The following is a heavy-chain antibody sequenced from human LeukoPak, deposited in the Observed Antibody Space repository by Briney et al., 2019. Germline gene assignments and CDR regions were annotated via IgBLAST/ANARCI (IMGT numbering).Heavy chain of an antibody. J-gene: IGHJ4*02. CDR1: GFTFRNYA. CDR2: IGARADTS. CDR3: VKRDRGTFDY. D-gene: IGHD1-1*01. Sequence: PGGSLRVSCAASGFTFRNYAMTWVRQAPGKGLEWVSAIGARADTSDYADSVKGRFIISRDNSKNTLYLQMNSLRAEDTAVYYCVKRDRGTFDYWGQGTLVTVSS. V-gene: IGHV3-23*01.